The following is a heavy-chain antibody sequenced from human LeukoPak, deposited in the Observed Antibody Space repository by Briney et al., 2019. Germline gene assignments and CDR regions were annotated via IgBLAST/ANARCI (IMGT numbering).Heavy chain of an antibody. CDR2: IYSGGST. J-gene: IGHJ4*02. Sequence: GGSLRLSCAASGFTVSSNYMSWVRQAPGKGLEWVSVIYSGGSTYYADSVEGRFTISRDNSKNTLYLQMNSLRAEDTAVYYCARDHMTTVTQYYFDYWGQGTLVTVSS. CDR3: ARDHMTTVTQYYFDY. D-gene: IGHD4-17*01. V-gene: IGHV3-66*02. CDR1: GFTVSSNY.